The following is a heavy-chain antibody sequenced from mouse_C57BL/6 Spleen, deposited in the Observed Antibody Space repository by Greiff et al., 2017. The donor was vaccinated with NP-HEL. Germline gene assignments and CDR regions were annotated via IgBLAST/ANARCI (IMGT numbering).Heavy chain of an antibody. D-gene: IGHD1-1*01. J-gene: IGHJ2*01. Sequence: EVQGVESVAELVRPGASVKLSCTASGFNIKNTYMHWVKQRPEQGLEWIGRIDPANGNTKYAPKFQGKATITADTSSNTAYLQLGSLTSEDTAIYYCARGDYYGSSYRYFDYWGKGTTLTVSS. CDR3: ARGDYYGSSYRYFDY. V-gene: IGHV14-3*01. CDR1: GFNIKNTY. CDR2: IDPANGNT.